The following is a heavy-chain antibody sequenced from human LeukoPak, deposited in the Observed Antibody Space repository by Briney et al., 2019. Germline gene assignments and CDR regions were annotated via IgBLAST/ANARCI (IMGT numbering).Heavy chain of an antibody. CDR3: AKISRVAATFDP. J-gene: IGHJ5*02. D-gene: IGHD2-15*01. Sequence: GGSLRLSCAASGFSFSTFWMTWVRQAPGKGLEWVANIKYDGTEKFYVDSVKGRFTISRDNAKNSLYLQMNSLRAADMAVYCCAKISRVAATFDPWGQGTLVTVSS. V-gene: IGHV3-7*01. CDR2: IKYDGTEK. CDR1: GFSFSTFW.